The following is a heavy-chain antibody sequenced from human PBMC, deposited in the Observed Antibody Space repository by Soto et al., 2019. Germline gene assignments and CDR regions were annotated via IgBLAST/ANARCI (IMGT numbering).Heavy chain of an antibody. CDR1: GDTVSSTRW. Sequence: SSETLSLTCTVSGDTVSSTRWWSWVRLSPGRGLEWIGDIYHLGTTDYNPSLKSRVTISVDTSKNQFSLKLNSVTAADTAVYHCARRGWYWFDPWGPGTLVTVSS. D-gene: IGHD6-19*01. CDR3: ARRGWYWFDP. V-gene: IGHV4-4*02. CDR2: IYHLGTT. J-gene: IGHJ5*02.